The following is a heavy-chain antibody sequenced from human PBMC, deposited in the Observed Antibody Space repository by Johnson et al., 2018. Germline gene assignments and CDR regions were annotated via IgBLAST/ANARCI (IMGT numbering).Heavy chain of an antibody. V-gene: IGHV3-64*02. J-gene: IGHJ3*02. CDR1: GFTFSNYA. Sequence: VQLVQSGEGLVQXGGSLRLSCAASGFTFSNYAMHWVRKAPGKGLEYVSAINSNGGSTSYADSVKGRFTISRDNSKNTLYLQMNSLRAEDTAVYYCARYCGGDCYDAFDIWGQGTMVTVSS. D-gene: IGHD2-21*02. CDR3: ARYCGGDCYDAFDI. CDR2: INSNGGST.